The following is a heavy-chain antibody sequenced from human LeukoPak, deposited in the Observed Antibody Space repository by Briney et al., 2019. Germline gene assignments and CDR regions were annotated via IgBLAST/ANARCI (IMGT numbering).Heavy chain of an antibody. J-gene: IGHJ4*02. V-gene: IGHV4-34*01. CDR1: GGSFSGYY. CDR2: IYYSGTT. CDR3: ATEYSSSPHY. D-gene: IGHD3-22*01. Sequence: SETLSLTCAVYGGSFSGYYWSWIRQPPGKGLEWIASIYYSGTTYYNPSLKSRVTISVDTSKNQFSLKLNSVTAADTAVYYCATEYSSSPHYWGQGALVTVSS.